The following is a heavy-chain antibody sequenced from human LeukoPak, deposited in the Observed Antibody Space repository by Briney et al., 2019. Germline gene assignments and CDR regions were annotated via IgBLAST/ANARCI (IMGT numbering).Heavy chain of an antibody. D-gene: IGHD3-10*01. CDR3: ARDLFYYGSGSYYNPTYYFNY. V-gene: IGHV1-18*01. Sequence: ASVKVSCKASGYTFTSYGISWVRQAPGQGLEWMGWISAYNGNTNYAQKLQGRVTMTTDTSTSTAYMELRSLRSDDTAVYYCARDLFYYGSGSYYNPTYYFNYWGQGTLVTVSS. CDR2: ISAYNGNT. CDR1: GYTFTSYG. J-gene: IGHJ4*02.